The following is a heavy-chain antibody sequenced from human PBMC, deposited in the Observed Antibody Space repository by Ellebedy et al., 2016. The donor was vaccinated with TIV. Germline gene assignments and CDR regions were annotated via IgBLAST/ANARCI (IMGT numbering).Heavy chain of an antibody. Sequence: GGSLRLXXAASGFTFSSHAMSWVRQAPGKGLEWVAAISGTALSKYYANSVKGRFTISRDNSKNTLYLEMNSLRAEDTAVYYCGKPIGQMTQFQHAMDVWGQGTTVTVSS. CDR2: ISGTALSK. D-gene: IGHD5-24*01. V-gene: IGHV3-23*01. CDR3: GKPIGQMTQFQHAMDV. CDR1: GFTFSSHA. J-gene: IGHJ6*02.